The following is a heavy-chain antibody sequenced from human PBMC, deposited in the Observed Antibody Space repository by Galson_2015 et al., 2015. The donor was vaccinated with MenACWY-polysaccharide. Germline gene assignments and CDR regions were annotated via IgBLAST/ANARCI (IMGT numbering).Heavy chain of an antibody. CDR1: GDSTRSGGYY. V-gene: IGHV4-31*11. D-gene: IGHD6-25*01. Sequence: TLSLTCDVSGDSTRSGGYYWSWIRQHPGKGLEWMGYIHYRGSTSYNPSLKSRLLISGDASKGQFSLKLSSVTAADTAVYYCARYNIAAGDFDYWGQGALVTVSS. CDR3: ARYNIAAGDFDY. CDR2: IHYRGST. J-gene: IGHJ4*02.